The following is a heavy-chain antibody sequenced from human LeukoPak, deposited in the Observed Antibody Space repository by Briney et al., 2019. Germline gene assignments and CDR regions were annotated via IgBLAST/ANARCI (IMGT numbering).Heavy chain of an antibody. CDR3: ARGAYSSGWV. J-gene: IGHJ4*02. D-gene: IGHD6-19*01. CDR1: GFTFSSYS. CDR2: ISHDGTKE. Sequence: GGSLELSCAASGFTFSSYSMHWARQSPVAGLEWVAFISHDGTKESYADSVKGRFTISRDNSKNTLYLQMNSLRHDDSAVYYCARGAYSSGWVWGQGALVTVSS. V-gene: IGHV3-30*17.